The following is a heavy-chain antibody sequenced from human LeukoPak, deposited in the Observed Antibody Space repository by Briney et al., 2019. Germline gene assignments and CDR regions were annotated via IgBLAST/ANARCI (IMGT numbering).Heavy chain of an antibody. CDR1: GGSMSYYY. Sequence: SETLSLTCNVSGGSMSYYYWSWIRQPPGKGPEWIGHIYYTGSTNYNPSLKSRLTISVDTSKNQFFLTLSSVTAADTAVYYCARAPYSSSQLNFDYWGQGTLVTVSS. CDR2: IYYTGST. V-gene: IGHV4-59*01. J-gene: IGHJ4*02. CDR3: ARAPYSSSQLNFDY. D-gene: IGHD6-13*01.